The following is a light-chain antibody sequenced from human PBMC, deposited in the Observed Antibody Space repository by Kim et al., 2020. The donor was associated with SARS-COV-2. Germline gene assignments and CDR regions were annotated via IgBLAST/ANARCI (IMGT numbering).Light chain of an antibody. J-gene: IGKJ2*01. V-gene: IGKV2-30*02. CDR3: MQGTHWPYT. Sequence: DVVLTQSPLSLPVTLGQPASISCRSSQSVVHSSGNTYLNWFQQRPGQSPRRLIYKVSNRDSGVPDRFSGRGSGPDFTLKISRVEAEDVAVYYCMQGTHWPYTFGQGTKLEIK. CDR1: QSVVHSSGNTY. CDR2: KVS.